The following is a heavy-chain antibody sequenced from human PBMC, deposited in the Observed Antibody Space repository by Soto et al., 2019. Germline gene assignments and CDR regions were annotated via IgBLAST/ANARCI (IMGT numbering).Heavy chain of an antibody. J-gene: IGHJ4*02. V-gene: IGHV3-21*01. Sequence: PGGSLRLSCAASGFTFSTYSMNWVRQAPGKGLEWVSSISSSSSYIFYADSVKGRFTISRDNAKNSLYLQMNSLRAEDTAVYYCARDAYCGGDCYMYYFDYWGQGTLVTVSS. CDR1: GFTFSTYS. D-gene: IGHD2-21*02. CDR3: ARDAYCGGDCYMYYFDY. CDR2: ISSSSSYI.